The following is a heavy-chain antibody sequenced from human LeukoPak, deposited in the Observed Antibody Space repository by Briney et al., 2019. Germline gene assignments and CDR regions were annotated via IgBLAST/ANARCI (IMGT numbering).Heavy chain of an antibody. J-gene: IGHJ4*02. CDR1: GGSFSGYY. CDR2: INHSGST. V-gene: IGHV4-34*01. CDR3: ARYSYGYHY. Sequence: SETLSLTCAVYGGSFSGYYWSWIRPPPGKGLEWIGEINHSGSTNYNPSLKSRVTISVDTSKNQFSLKLSSVTAADTAVYYCARYSYGYHYWGQGTLVTVSS. D-gene: IGHD5-18*01.